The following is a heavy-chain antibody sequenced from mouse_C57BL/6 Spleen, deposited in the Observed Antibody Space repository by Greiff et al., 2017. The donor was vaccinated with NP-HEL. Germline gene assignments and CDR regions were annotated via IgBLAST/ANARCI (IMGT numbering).Heavy chain of an antibody. J-gene: IGHJ4*01. CDR3: ARSGYSYYYAMDY. CDR1: GYTFTSYW. Sequence: VKLQQPGAELVRPGSSVKLSCKASGYTFTSYWMDWVKQRPGQGLEWIGNIYPSDSETHYNQKFKDKATLTVDKSSSTAYMQLSSLTSEDSAVYYCARSGYSYYYAMDYWGQGTSVTVSS. CDR2: IYPSDSET. D-gene: IGHD2-3*01. V-gene: IGHV1-61*01.